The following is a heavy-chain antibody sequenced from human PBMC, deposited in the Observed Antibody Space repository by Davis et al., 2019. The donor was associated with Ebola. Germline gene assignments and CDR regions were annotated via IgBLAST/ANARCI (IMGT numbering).Heavy chain of an antibody. J-gene: IGHJ6*02. Sequence: AASVKVSCKASGGTFSSYAISWVRQAPGQGLEWMGWISAYNGDTNCAQKLQGRVTMTTDTSTSTAYMELRSLRSDDTAVYYCAREPMFYGMDVWGQGTTVTVSS. CDR2: ISAYNGDT. V-gene: IGHV1-18*01. CDR1: GGTFSSYA. D-gene: IGHD3-10*02. CDR3: AREPMFYGMDV.